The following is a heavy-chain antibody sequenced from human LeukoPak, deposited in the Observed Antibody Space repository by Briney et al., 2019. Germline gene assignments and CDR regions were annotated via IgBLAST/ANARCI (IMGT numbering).Heavy chain of an antibody. CDR2: INHSGST. CDR1: GGSFSGYY. V-gene: IGHV4-34*01. J-gene: IGHJ4*02. CDR3: ASFSAEATIFDY. Sequence: SETLSLTCAVYGGSFSGYYWSWIRQPPGKGLEWIGEINHSGSTNYNPSLKSRVTMSVDTSKNQFSLKLSSVTAADTAVYYCASFSAEATIFDYWGQGTLVTVSS. D-gene: IGHD5-12*01.